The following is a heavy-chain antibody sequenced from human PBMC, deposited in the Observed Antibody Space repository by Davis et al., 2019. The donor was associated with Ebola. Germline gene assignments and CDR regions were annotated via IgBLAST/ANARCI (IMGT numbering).Heavy chain of an antibody. CDR2: IQYSGTT. Sequence: SETLSLTCTVSGGSTSTYYWTWVRQPPGKRLEWIGNIQYSGTTYYNPSLKSRVTISIDTSKNQFSLKLTSVTAADTALYYCARGGGWLPDFWGQGTLVTVSS. V-gene: IGHV4-59*01. J-gene: IGHJ4*02. CDR1: GGSTSTYY. CDR3: ARGGGWLPDF. D-gene: IGHD6-19*01.